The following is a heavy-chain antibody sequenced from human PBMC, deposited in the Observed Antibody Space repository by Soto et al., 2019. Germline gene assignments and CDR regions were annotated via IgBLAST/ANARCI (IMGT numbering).Heavy chain of an antibody. J-gene: IGHJ6*02. CDR2: ISSSGSTI. CDR1: GFTFSSYE. V-gene: IGHV3-48*03. Sequence: EVQLVESGGGLLQPGGSLRLSCAASGFTFSSYEMNWVRQAPGKGLEWVSYISSSGSTIYYADSVKGRFTISRDNDKNSLYLQMNSLRAEDTAVYYCARDRYYGSDYYYGIDVWGQGTTVTVSS. D-gene: IGHD3-10*01. CDR3: ARDRYYGSDYYYGIDV.